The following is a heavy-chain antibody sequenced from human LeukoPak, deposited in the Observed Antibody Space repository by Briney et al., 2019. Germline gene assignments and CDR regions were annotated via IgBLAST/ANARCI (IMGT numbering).Heavy chain of an antibody. CDR2: INPNSGGT. CDR1: GNTFTGYY. D-gene: IGHD3-22*01. J-gene: IGHJ5*02. Sequence: ASVKVSCKASGNTFTGYYMHWVRQAPGQGLEWMGWINPNSGGTNYAQKFQGRVTMTRDTSISTAYMELSRLRSDDTAVYYCARLYYYDSSGYYHNWFDPWGQGTLVTVSS. CDR3: ARLYYYDSSGYYHNWFDP. V-gene: IGHV1-2*02.